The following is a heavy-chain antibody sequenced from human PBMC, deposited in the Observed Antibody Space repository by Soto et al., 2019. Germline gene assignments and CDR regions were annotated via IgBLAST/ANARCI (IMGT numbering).Heavy chain of an antibody. CDR3: ARRGYDYYDSSGYFDY. J-gene: IGHJ4*02. CDR1: GYSFTSYW. Sequence: GESLKISCKGSGYSFTSYWIGWVRQMPGKGLEWMGIIYPGDSDTRYSPSFQGQVTISADKSISTAYLQWSSLKASDTAMYYCARRGYDYYDSSGYFDYWGQGTLVTSPQ. V-gene: IGHV5-51*01. CDR2: IYPGDSDT. D-gene: IGHD3-22*01.